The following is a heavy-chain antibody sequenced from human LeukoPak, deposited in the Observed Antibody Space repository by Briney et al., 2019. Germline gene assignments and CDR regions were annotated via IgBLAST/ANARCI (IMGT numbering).Heavy chain of an antibody. J-gene: IGHJ6*03. CDR1: GFSFSSYY. CDR2: IKQDGSEK. CDR3: AKSHSSYYYYMDV. Sequence: GGSLRLSCAASGFSFSSYYMTWVRQAPGKGLEWVAHIKQDGSEKYYVDSVKGRFTISRDNSKNSLYLQMSSLRAEDTAVYYCAKSHSSYYYYMDVWGKGTTVTISS. V-gene: IGHV3-7*01.